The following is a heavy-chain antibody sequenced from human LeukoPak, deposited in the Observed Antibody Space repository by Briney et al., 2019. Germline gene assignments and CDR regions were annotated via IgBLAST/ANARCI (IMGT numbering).Heavy chain of an antibody. Sequence: SETLSLTCTVSGGSISSSSYYWGWIRQPPGKGLEWIGSIYYSGSTYYNPSLKSRVTISVDTSKNQFSLKLSSVTAADTAVYYCARLSVAGIPYFDYWGQGTLVTVSS. D-gene: IGHD6-19*01. CDR1: GGSISSSSYY. CDR3: ARLSVAGIPYFDY. V-gene: IGHV4-39*01. J-gene: IGHJ4*02. CDR2: IYYSGST.